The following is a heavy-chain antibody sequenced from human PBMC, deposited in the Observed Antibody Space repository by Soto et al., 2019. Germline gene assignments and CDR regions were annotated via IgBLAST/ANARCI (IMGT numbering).Heavy chain of an antibody. Sequence: GGSLRLSCAASGFTFSFYVMTWVRQAPGKGLEWVSGISGTGGSTSYADSVKGRFTISRDNSKNTLYLQMNSLRAEDTAVYYCAKDSYNWNPVGHFDYWGQGTQVTVSS. CDR2: ISGTGGST. V-gene: IGHV3-23*01. CDR3: AKDSYNWNPVGHFDY. J-gene: IGHJ4*02. D-gene: IGHD1-20*01. CDR1: GFTFSFYV.